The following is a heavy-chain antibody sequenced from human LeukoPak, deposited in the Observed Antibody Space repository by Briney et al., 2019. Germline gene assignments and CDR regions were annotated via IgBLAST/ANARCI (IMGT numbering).Heavy chain of an antibody. CDR3: ARGGEDCSSTSCYGGYYFDY. J-gene: IGHJ4*02. V-gene: IGHV3-33*01. CDR2: IWYDGSNK. CDR1: GFTFSSYG. Sequence: PGGSLRLSCAASGFTFSSYGMHWVRQAPGKGLEWVAVIWYDGSNKYYADSVKGRFTISRDNSKNTLYLQMNSLRAEDTAVYHCARGGEDCSSTSCYGGYYFDYWGQGTLVTVSS. D-gene: IGHD2-2*01.